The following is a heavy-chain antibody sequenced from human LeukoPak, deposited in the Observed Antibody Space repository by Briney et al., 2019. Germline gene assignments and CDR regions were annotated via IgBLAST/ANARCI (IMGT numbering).Heavy chain of an antibody. D-gene: IGHD3-22*01. CDR3: AKDRSDTAKHAFDI. V-gene: IGHV3-23*01. CDR1: GFSFTNYW. CDR2: ISGSGGST. Sequence: GGSLRLSCAASGFSFTNYWMHWVRQAPGKGLEWVSAISGSGGSTYYADSVKGRFTISRDNSKNTLYLQMNSLRAEDTAVYYCAKDRSDTAKHAFDIWGQGTMVTVSS. J-gene: IGHJ3*02.